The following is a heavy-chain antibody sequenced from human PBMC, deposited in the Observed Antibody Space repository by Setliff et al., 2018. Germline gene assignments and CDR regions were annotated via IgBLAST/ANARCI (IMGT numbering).Heavy chain of an antibody. J-gene: IGHJ4*02. CDR2: IDPSGGSA. Sequence: ASVKVSCKASGGTFSSYAISWVRQDPGQGLEWMGIIDPSGGSATYAQKFQGRVTMTRDTSTSTGYMELSSLRSEDTAVYYCARSGNYSPNDYWGQGTLVTVSS. CDR1: GGTFSSYA. V-gene: IGHV1-46*01. D-gene: IGHD1-26*01. CDR3: ARSGNYSPNDY.